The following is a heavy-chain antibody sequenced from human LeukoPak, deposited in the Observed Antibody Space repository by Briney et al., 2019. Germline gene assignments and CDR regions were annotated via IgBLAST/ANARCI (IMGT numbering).Heavy chain of an antibody. CDR1: GFTVSSNY. J-gene: IGHJ4*02. CDR3: ARGKRGSAPDY. V-gene: IGHV3-11*05. Sequence: GGSLRLSCAASGFTVSSNYMSWIRQAPGKGLEYVLYISSSSSFTKYADSVKGRFTTSRDNAKNSLVLQMNSLRAEDTAVYFCARGKRGSAPDYWGRGTLVTVSS. CDR2: ISSSSSFT. D-gene: IGHD5-12*01.